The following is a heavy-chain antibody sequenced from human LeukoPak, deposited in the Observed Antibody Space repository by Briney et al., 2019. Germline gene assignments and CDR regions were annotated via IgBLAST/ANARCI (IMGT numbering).Heavy chain of an antibody. Sequence: GGSLRLSCSTSGFTFNSHGFHWVRQAPGKGLEWVAAISDDGLNTFYIDSVKGRFTISRDDSKNAVSLQMTSLRSEDTAMYYCARRHLRGNTLRGGHHLDPWGLGTLVAVSS. J-gene: IGHJ5*02. V-gene: IGHV3-30*03. D-gene: IGHD1-14*01. CDR3: ARRHLRGNTLRGGHHLDP. CDR2: ISDDGLNT. CDR1: GFTFNSHG.